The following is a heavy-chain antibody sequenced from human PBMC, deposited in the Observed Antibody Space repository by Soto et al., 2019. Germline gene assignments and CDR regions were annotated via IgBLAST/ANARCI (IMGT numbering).Heavy chain of an antibody. CDR1: GFRFSTYE. CDR3: ARVGWVEAAGKHFDY. CDR2: ISGSGNGL. V-gene: IGHV3-48*03. J-gene: IGHJ4*02. D-gene: IGHD6-13*01. Sequence: EVRLVESGGGLVPPGGSLRLSCTASGFRFSTYEMIWVRQAPGRGLEWVAYISGSGNGLYEAVSVKGRFTISRDNAKNSLYLQMDSLRAEDTAVYYCARVGWVEAAGKHFDYWGQGTLVTVSS.